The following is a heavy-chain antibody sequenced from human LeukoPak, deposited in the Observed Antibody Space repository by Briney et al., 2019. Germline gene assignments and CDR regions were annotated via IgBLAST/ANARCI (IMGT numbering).Heavy chain of an antibody. CDR3: ARGGVGPTASPIHNWFDP. Sequence: ASVKVSCKASGYTFITYYMHWVRQAPGQGLEWMGIINPSGGSTSYAQKFQGRVTMTTDTSTSTAYMELRSLRSDDTAVYYCARGGVGPTASPIHNWFDPWGQGTLVTVSS. D-gene: IGHD1-26*01. CDR2: INPSGGST. V-gene: IGHV1-46*01. J-gene: IGHJ5*02. CDR1: GYTFITYY.